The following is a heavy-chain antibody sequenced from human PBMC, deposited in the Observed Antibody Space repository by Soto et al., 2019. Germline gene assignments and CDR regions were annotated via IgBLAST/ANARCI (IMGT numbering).Heavy chain of an antibody. Sequence: QVQLVQSGAEVKKPGASVKVSCKASGYTFTGYYMHWVRQAPGQGLEWMGWINPNSGDTNYAQKFQGRVTMTRDTSISTAYMELSRLRSDDTAVYYCARDLDSGYDGAGYWGQGTLVTVSS. CDR1: GYTFTGYY. J-gene: IGHJ4*02. CDR3: ARDLDSGYDGAGY. CDR2: INPNSGDT. V-gene: IGHV1-2*02. D-gene: IGHD5-12*01.